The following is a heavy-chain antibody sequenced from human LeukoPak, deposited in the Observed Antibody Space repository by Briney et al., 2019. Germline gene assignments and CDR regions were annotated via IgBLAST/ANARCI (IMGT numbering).Heavy chain of an antibody. CDR1: GFTFNNAW. D-gene: IGHD3-10*01. J-gene: IGHJ4*02. V-gene: IGHV3-15*01. CDR2: IKNTVHGGTT. CDR3: STMENYYNDTHFDY. Sequence: GGSLRLSCAASGFTFNNAWMTWVRQAPGKGLEWVGLIKNTVHGGTTASAAPVKGRFTISRDDSKNTLYLQMNNLKTEDTAVYYCSTMENYYNDTHFDYWGPGTLVTVSS.